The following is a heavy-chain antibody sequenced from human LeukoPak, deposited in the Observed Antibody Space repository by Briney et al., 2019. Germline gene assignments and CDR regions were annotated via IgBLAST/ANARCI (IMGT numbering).Heavy chain of an antibody. D-gene: IGHD3-3*01. V-gene: IGHV4-59*01. CDR2: IYYSGST. CDR1: GGSISSYS. J-gene: IGHJ5*02. CDR3: ARDLGFWSGYYTYYWFDP. Sequence: SETLSLTCTASGGSISSYSWRWIRQPPGKGLEWIGHIYYSGSTNYNPSLNRRVTISVDTSKNQFSLKLSSVTAADTAVYYCARDLGFWSGYYTYYWFDPWGQGTLVTVSS.